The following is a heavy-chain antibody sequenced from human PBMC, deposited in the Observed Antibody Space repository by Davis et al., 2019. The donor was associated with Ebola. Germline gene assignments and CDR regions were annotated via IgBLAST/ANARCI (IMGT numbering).Heavy chain of an antibody. CDR3: ARDVVSPTHYYYYYGMHV. V-gene: IGHV4-59*12. Sequence: SETLSLTCTVSGAAITNNYWAWIRQPQGKGLGGIGCKYYSGSTYYNPCLKSRVTISVDTSKNQFSLKLSSVTAADTAVYYCARDVVSPTHYYYYYGMHVCGKGTTVTVSS. CDR1: GAAITNNY. CDR2: KYYSGST. J-gene: IGHJ6*04.